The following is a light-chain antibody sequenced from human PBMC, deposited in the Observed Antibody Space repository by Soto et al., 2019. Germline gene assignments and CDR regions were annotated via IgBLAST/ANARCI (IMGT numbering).Light chain of an antibody. CDR3: SSYTTTSTRV. Sequence: HSVLTQPASVSGSPGQSITISCTGTSSDVGRYNYVSWYQQHPGKAPKLMIYEVSNRPSGVSNRFSGSKSGNTASLTISGLQAEDEADYYCSSYTTTSTRVFGGGTKLTVL. CDR2: EVS. V-gene: IGLV2-14*01. CDR1: SSDVGRYNY. J-gene: IGLJ3*02.